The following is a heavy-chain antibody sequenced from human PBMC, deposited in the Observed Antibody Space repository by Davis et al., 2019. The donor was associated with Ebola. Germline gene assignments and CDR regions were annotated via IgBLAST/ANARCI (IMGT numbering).Heavy chain of an antibody. V-gene: IGHV4-59*01. CDR2: IHFSWTT. Sequence: MPSETLSLTCTVSGGSISDYYWSWMRQPPGEGLEWIRYIHFSWTTKYSPSLNSRVTISKDTSKNQFSLKLSSVTAADTAVYYCVRSEWNSATWGQGTLVTVSS. CDR3: VRSEWNSAT. D-gene: IGHD2/OR15-2a*01. J-gene: IGHJ4*02. CDR1: GGSISDYY.